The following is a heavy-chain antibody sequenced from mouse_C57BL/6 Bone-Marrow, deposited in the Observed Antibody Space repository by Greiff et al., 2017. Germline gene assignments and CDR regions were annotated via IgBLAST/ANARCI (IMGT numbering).Heavy chain of an antibody. J-gene: IGHJ3*01. Sequence: VQLQQSGAELVRPGASVKVSCKASGYTFTSYVISWVKQRTGQGLEWIGVINPGSGGTYYNEKFKGKATLTADKSSSTAYMELSSLTSEDSAVXFCARFFDYDWFAYWGQGTLVTVSA. V-gene: IGHV1-54*01. CDR1: GYTFTSYV. D-gene: IGHD2-4*01. CDR2: INPGSGGT. CDR3: ARFFDYDWFAY.